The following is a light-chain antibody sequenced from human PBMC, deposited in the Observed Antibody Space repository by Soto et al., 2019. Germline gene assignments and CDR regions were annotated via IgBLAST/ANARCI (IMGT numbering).Light chain of an antibody. CDR1: QSISSN. CDR3: QQYTNWPYT. CDR2: GAS. J-gene: IGKJ2*01. V-gene: IGKV3-15*01. Sequence: EIMMTQSPATLSVSPGERATLSCWSSQSISSNLAWYQHKRGQAPRLLFYGASTRTTGVPARFSGSGSGTGFTLTISSLQSEDFAIYYCQQYTNWPYTFGQGTKLEIK.